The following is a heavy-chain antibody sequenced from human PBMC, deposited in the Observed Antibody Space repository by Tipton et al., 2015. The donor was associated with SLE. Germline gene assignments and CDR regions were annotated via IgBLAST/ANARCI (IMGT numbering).Heavy chain of an antibody. Sequence: TLSLTCTVSGGSISSYYWSWIRQPPGKGLVWIGYIYYSGSTNYNPSLKSRVTISVDTSKNQFSLKLSSVTAADTAVYYCARGPTIFGVVTTPGFDPWGQGTLVTVSS. CDR1: GGSISSYY. V-gene: IGHV4-59*01. J-gene: IGHJ5*02. CDR3: ARGPTIFGVVTTPGFDP. CDR2: IYYSGST. D-gene: IGHD3-3*01.